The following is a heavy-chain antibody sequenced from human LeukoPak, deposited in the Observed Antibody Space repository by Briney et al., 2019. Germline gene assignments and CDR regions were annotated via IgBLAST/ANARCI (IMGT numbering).Heavy chain of an antibody. CDR1: GFTFSSYA. CDR3: ARERPRPIGYCSSTSCLYYFDY. D-gene: IGHD2-2*01. Sequence: GGSLRLSCAASGFTFSSYAMHWVRQAPGKGLEWVAVISYDGSNKYYADSVKGRFTISRDNSKNTLYLQMNSLRAEDTAVYYCARERPRPIGYCSSTSCLYYFDYWGQGTLVTVSS. J-gene: IGHJ4*02. V-gene: IGHV3-30-3*01. CDR2: ISYDGSNK.